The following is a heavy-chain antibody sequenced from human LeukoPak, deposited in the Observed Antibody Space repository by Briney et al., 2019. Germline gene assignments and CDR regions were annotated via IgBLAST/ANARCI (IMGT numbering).Heavy chain of an antibody. J-gene: IGHJ4*02. CDR1: GFPFSNYA. CDR2: INNDGGGS. D-gene: IGHD2-15*01. Sequence: GGSLRLSCQASGFPFSNYAMSWVRQAPGKGLEWVSSINNDGGGSFFADSVKDRFTISTDDCRSVVYLQMNSLSAEDTAVYYCARSGVATCHYWGQGIPVTVSS. CDR3: ARSGVATCHY. V-gene: IGHV3-23*01.